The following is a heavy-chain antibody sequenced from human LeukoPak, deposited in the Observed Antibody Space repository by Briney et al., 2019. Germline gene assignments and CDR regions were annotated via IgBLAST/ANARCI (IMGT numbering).Heavy chain of an antibody. Sequence: GGSLRLSCAASGFTSSDHYMDWVRQAPGKGLEWVAVIWYDGSNKNYVDSVKGRFTISRDNSKNTLYLLMDSLRAEDTGVYYCATARDNYDRSGFSALEYWGQGTLVTVSS. J-gene: IGHJ4*02. D-gene: IGHD3-22*01. CDR2: IWYDGSNK. V-gene: IGHV3-33*08. CDR1: GFTSSDHY. CDR3: ATARDNYDRSGFSALEY.